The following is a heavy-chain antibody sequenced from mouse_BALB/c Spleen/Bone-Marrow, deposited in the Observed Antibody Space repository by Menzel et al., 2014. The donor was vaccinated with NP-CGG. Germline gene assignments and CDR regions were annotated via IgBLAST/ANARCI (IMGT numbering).Heavy chain of an antibody. CDR1: GYTFTDYA. D-gene: IGHD2-2*01. Sequence: QVQLKESGPELVRPGVSVKISCKGSGYTFTDYAMHWVKQSHAKSLEWIGVISTYSGNTNYNQKFKGKATMTVDKSSSKAYMELARLTSEDSAIYYCARSGYGYDWFAYWGQGTLVTVSA. CDR2: ISTYSGNT. V-gene: IGHV1-67*01. J-gene: IGHJ3*01. CDR3: ARSGYGYDWFAY.